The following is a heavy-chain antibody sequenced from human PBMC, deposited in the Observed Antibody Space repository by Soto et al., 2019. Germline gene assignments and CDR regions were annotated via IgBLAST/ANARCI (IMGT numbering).Heavy chain of an antibody. Sequence: ASVKVSCKASGYTFTGYYMHWVRQAPGQGLEWMGWINPNSGGTNYAQKFQGRVTMTRDTSISTAYMELSRLRSDDTAVYYCASGYSGYDPTFSFDYWGQGTLVTAPQ. J-gene: IGHJ4*02. D-gene: IGHD5-12*01. CDR3: ASGYSGYDPTFSFDY. CDR1: GYTFTGYY. V-gene: IGHV1-2*02. CDR2: INPNSGGT.